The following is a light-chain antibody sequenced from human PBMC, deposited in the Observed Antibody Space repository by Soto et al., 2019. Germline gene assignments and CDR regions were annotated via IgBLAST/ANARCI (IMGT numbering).Light chain of an antibody. CDR3: QKTSSSPWT. Sequence: DIPMTQSPSSLSASVGDRVTITCRASQTISRYLNWYQQRPGKAPKLLIFGASNLQSGVPSRFSGSGSETDFTLAISSLQPEDSATYYCQKTSSSPWTFGQGTKVEIK. CDR1: QTISRY. J-gene: IGKJ1*01. CDR2: GAS. V-gene: IGKV1-39*01.